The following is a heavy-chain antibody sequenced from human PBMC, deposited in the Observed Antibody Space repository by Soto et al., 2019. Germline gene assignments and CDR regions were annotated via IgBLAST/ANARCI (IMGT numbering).Heavy chain of an antibody. V-gene: IGHV4-39*01. J-gene: IGHJ5*02. CDR1: GGSISSSSYY. Sequence: PSETLSLTCTVSGGSISSSSYYWGWIRQPPGKGLEWIGSIYYSGSTYYNPSLKSRVTISVDTSKNQFSLKLSSVTAADTAVYYCESAYDILTGDYKVSNWFDPWGQGTLVTVS. D-gene: IGHD3-9*01. CDR2: IYYSGST. CDR3: ESAYDILTGDYKVSNWFDP.